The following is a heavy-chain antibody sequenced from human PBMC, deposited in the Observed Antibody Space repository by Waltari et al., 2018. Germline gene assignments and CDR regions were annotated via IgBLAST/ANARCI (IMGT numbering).Heavy chain of an antibody. CDR2: MNPKSRNT. V-gene: IGHV1-8*02. Sequence: QVQLVQSGAEVKKPGASVEVSCKASGYTFSNYDINWVRKGTGQGLEWMGWMNPKSRNTGYAQNFQGRVTMTRNTYISTAYMELNSLRSEDTAIYYCARGYCSSTSCSLDYWGQGTLVTVSS. D-gene: IGHD2-2*01. J-gene: IGHJ4*01. CDR3: ARGYCSSTSCSLDY. CDR1: GYTFSNYD.